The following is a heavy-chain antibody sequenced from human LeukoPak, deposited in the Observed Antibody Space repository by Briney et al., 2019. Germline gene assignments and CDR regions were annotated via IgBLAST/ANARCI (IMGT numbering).Heavy chain of an antibody. V-gene: IGHV3-53*01. CDR1: GFTVSCNY. Sequence: PGGSLRLSCAASGFTVSCNYMTWVRQAPGKGLEWVSVIFSGGSTNYIDSVKGRFTISRDNSKNTLYLQMNSLRAEDTAFYYCTRTLGASGRDYWGQGTLVTVSS. J-gene: IGHJ4*02. CDR2: IFSGGST. D-gene: IGHD3-10*01. CDR3: TRTLGASGRDY.